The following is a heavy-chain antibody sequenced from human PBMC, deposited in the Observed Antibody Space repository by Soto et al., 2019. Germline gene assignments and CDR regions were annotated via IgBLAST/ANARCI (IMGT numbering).Heavy chain of an antibody. Sequence: ASVKVSCKASGGTFSSYTISWVRQAPGQGLEWMGRIIPILGIANYAQKFQGRVTITADKSTSTAYMELSSLRSEDTAVYYCARGDCRGGSCYSSYYYYYMDVWGKGTTVTVSS. D-gene: IGHD2-15*01. CDR1: GGTFSSYT. V-gene: IGHV1-69*02. CDR3: ARGDCRGGSCYSSYYYYYMDV. J-gene: IGHJ6*03. CDR2: IIPILGIA.